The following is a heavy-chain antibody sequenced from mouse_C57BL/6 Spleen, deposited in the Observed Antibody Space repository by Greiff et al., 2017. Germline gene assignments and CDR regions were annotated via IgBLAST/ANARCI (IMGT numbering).Heavy chain of an antibody. CDR2: IDPSDSYT. CDR1: GYTFTSYW. Sequence: VQLQQPGAELVKPGASVKLSCKASGYTFTSYWMQWVKQRPGQGLEWIGEIDPSDSYTNYNQKFKGKATLTVDTSSSTAYMQLSSLTSEDSAVYYCAIITRRDAMDYWGQGTSVTVSS. CDR3: AIITRRDAMDY. D-gene: IGHD1-1*01. J-gene: IGHJ4*01. V-gene: IGHV1-50*01.